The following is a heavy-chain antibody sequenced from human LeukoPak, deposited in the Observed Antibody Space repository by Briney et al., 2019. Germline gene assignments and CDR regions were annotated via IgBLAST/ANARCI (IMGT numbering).Heavy chain of an antibody. V-gene: IGHV3-30*18. Sequence: GGSLRLSCAASGFTFSSYGMHWVRQAPGKGLEWVAVISYDGSNKYYADSVKGRFTISRDNSKNTLYVQMNSLRAEDTAVYYCAKDYLRGRKPRQQNWFDPWGQGTLVTVSS. D-gene: IGHD3-10*02. CDR1: GFTFSSYG. CDR3: AKDYLRGRKPRQQNWFDP. CDR2: ISYDGSNK. J-gene: IGHJ5*02.